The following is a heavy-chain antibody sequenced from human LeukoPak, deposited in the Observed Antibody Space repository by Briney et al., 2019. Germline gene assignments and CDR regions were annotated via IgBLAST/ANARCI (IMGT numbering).Heavy chain of an antibody. CDR3: ASSSSSSWFDP. CDR1: GGSISGYY. Sequence: SETLSLTCAVYGGSISGYYWSWIRQPPGKGLEWIGEINHSGSTNYNPSLKSRVTISVDTSKNQFSLKLSSVTAADTAVYYCASSSSSSWFDPWGQGTLVTVSS. D-gene: IGHD6-13*01. CDR2: INHSGST. V-gene: IGHV4-34*01. J-gene: IGHJ5*02.